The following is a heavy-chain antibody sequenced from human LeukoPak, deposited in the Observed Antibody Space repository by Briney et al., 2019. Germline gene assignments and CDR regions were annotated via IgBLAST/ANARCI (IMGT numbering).Heavy chain of an antibody. CDR3: SRENDFWSRYYPY. D-gene: IGHD3-3*01. V-gene: IGHV7-4-1*02. Sequence: PEASVKVSFKASGYTFTNYAMNGVRQAPGKGLKWMGWFNTNTGNPTYAPGFTGRSLSPLNTSITPSFLKISSLKAEAPPFNYCSRENDFWSRYYPYWGQGTLVTVSS. J-gene: IGHJ4*02. CDR2: FNTNTGNP. CDR1: GYTFTNYA.